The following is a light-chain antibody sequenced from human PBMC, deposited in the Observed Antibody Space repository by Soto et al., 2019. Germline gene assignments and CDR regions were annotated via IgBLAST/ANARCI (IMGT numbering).Light chain of an antibody. J-gene: IGKJ2*01. V-gene: IGKV3-20*01. Sequence: EIVLTQSPGTLSLSPGERATLSCRASQSVSSSYLAWYQQKPGQAPRPLIYGASSRAIGIPDRFSGSGSGTDFTLTISSLQPEDFATYYCQQSYSTPYTFGQGTKVDIK. CDR1: QSVSSSY. CDR3: QQSYSTPYT. CDR2: GAS.